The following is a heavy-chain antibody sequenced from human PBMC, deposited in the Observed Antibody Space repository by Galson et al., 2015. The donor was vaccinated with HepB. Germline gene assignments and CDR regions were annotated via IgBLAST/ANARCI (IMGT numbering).Heavy chain of an antibody. CDR1: GYTFTSYG. V-gene: IGHV1-18*04. CDR2: ISAYNGNT. J-gene: IGHJ4*02. D-gene: IGHD6-19*01. Sequence: SVKVSCKASGYTFTSYGISWARQAPGQGLEWMGWISAYNGNTNYAQKLQGRVTMTTDTSTSTAYMELRSLRSDDTAVYYCARSSWGAVAVRPHDYWGQGTLVTVSS. CDR3: ARSSWGAVAVRPHDY.